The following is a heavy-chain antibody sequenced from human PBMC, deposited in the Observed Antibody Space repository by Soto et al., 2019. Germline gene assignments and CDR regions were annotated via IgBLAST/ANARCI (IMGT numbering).Heavy chain of an antibody. D-gene: IGHD1-1*01. CDR1: GFTFNNAW. CDR3: TTDSGLELEPAVGY. CDR2: IKSKSAGGTT. V-gene: IGHV3-15*01. Sequence: GGSLRLSCAASGFTFNNAWMNWVRQAPGKGLEWIARIKSKSAGGTTDYAAPVKGRFTISRDDSKDTFYLQMNSLKTEDTATYYCTTDSGLELEPAVGYWGQGTLVTVSS. J-gene: IGHJ4*02.